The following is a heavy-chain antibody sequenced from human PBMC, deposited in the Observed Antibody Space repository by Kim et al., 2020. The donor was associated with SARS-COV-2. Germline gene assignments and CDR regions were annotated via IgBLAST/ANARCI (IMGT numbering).Heavy chain of an antibody. D-gene: IGHD1-1*01. V-gene: IGHV3-74*01. Sequence: AASVKGRFTIYKDNAKNALYLQMNSLRAEDTAVYYCAREKIRTANWFDPWGQGTLVTVSS. J-gene: IGHJ5*02. CDR3: AREKIRTANWFDP.